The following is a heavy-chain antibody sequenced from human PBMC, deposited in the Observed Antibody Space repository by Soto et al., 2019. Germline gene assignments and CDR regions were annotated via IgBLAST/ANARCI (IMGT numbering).Heavy chain of an antibody. CDR3: ARKRRDSSSWYNWFDP. CDR2: MNPNSGNT. CDR1: GYTFTSYD. Sequence: QVQLVQSGAEVKKPGASVKVSCKASGYTFTSYDINWVRQATGQGLEWMGWMNPNSGNTGSAQKIQGRVTITSNTTITTAYMELSSLRSEDTAVYYCARKRRDSSSWYNWFDPWGQGTLVTVSA. J-gene: IGHJ5*02. D-gene: IGHD6-13*01. V-gene: IGHV1-8*01.